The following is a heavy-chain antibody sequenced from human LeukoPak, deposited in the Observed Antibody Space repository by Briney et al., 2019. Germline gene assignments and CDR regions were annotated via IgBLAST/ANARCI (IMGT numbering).Heavy chain of an antibody. CDR1: GFTFSSYG. CDR3: ARGDPLDPFDP. J-gene: IGHJ5*02. CDR2: IWYDGSNK. Sequence: GGSLRLSCAASGFTFSSYGMHWVRQAPGKGLEWVAVIWYDGSNKYYADSVKGRFTISRENSKNTLYLQMNSLRAEDTAVYYCARGDPLDPFDPWGQGTLVTVSS. V-gene: IGHV3-33*01.